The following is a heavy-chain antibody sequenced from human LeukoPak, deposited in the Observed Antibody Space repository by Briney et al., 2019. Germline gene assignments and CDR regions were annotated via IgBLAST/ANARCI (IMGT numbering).Heavy chain of an antibody. CDR2: ISSSSSSTI. J-gene: IGHJ6*03. CDR1: GFTFSSYS. D-gene: IGHD3-9*01. Sequence: PGGSLRLSCAASGFTFSSYSMNWVRQAPGKGLEWVSYISSSSSSTIYYADSVKGRFTISRDNAKNSLYLQMNSLRAEDTAVYYCARVVIHYFDGKYYMDVWGKGTTVTVSS. V-gene: IGHV3-48*04. CDR3: ARVVIHYFDGKYYMDV.